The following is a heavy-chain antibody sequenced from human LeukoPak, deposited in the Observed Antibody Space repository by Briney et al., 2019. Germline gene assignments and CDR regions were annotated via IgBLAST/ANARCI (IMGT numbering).Heavy chain of an antibody. CDR2: FSGSGDNT. CDR1: GFTFSSYA. V-gene: IGHV3-23*01. J-gene: IGHJ4*02. CDR3: AKRKDRDSSTYWGAFDY. Sequence: PGGSLRLSCAASGFTFSSYAMSWVRQAPGKGLEWVSSFSGSGDNTDYADSVKGRFTISRDNSKNTLYLQMNSLRAEDTAVYYCAKRKDRDSSTYWGAFDYWGQGTLVTVSS. D-gene: IGHD3-22*01.